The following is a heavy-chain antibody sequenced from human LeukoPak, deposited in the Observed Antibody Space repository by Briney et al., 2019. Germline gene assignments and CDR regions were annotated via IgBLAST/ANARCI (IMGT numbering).Heavy chain of an antibody. D-gene: IGHD3-22*01. CDR2: IYYGGST. V-gene: IGHV4-39*01. CDR3: ARAYYYASSALDI. Sequence: SETLSLTCTVSGGSISSNTYYWDWIRQPPGKGLECIGSIYYGGSTYYNPSLKSRVIISVDTSKNQFSLKLSSVTAADTAVYYCARAYYYASSALDIWGQGTMVTVSS. J-gene: IGHJ3*02. CDR1: GGSISSNTYY.